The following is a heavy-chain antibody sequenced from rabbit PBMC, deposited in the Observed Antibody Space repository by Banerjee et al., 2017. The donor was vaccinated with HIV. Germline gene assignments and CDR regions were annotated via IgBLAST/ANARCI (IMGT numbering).Heavy chain of an antibody. J-gene: IGHJ4*01. D-gene: IGHD7-1*01. CDR1: GFSFNSGYD. Sequence: QSLEESGGDLVKPGASRTLTCTASGFSFNSGYDMCWVRQAPGKGLEWIACVYAGSSGSTYSATWAKGRFTVSKTSSTTVTLQMTSLTAADTATYFCARDTGVIGWNFGWWGPGTLVTVS. CDR2: VYAGSSGST. V-gene: IGHV1S40*01. CDR3: ARDTGVIGWNFGW.